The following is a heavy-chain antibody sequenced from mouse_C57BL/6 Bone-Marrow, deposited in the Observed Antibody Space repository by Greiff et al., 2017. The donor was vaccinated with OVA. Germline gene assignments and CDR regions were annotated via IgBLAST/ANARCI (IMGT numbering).Heavy chain of an antibody. Sequence: EVMLVESGGGLVQPGGSLSLSCAASGFTFTDYYMSWVRQPPGKALEWLGFIRNKANGYTTEYSASVKGRFTISRDTSQSILYLQLNALRAEDSATYYCARWEITELFAYWGQGTLVTVSA. CDR2: IRNKANGYTT. D-gene: IGHD2-4*01. V-gene: IGHV7-3*01. J-gene: IGHJ3*01. CDR1: GFTFTDYY. CDR3: ARWEITELFAY.